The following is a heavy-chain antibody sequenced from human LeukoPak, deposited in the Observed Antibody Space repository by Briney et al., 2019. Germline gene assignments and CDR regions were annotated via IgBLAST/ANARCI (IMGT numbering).Heavy chain of an antibody. J-gene: IGHJ4*02. CDR3: ASRYYYDSSGLDY. V-gene: IGHV4-4*02. CDR1: GGSISSSNW. D-gene: IGHD3-22*01. Sequence: PSGTLSLTCAVSGGSISSSNWWSWVRQPPGKGLEWIGEIYHSGSTNYNPSLKSRVTISVDKSENQFSLKLSSVTAADTAVYYCASRYYYDSSGLDYWGQGTLVTVSS. CDR2: IYHSGST.